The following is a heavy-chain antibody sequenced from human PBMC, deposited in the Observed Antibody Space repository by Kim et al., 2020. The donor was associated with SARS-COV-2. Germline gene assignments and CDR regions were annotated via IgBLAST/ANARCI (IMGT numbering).Heavy chain of an antibody. D-gene: IGHD6-13*01. CDR3: ARVPVGSSSWYYFDY. V-gene: IGHV3-11*05. Sequence: DPLKGRFTISRDNAKNSLYLQMNSLRAEDTAVYYCARVPVGSSSWYYFDYWGQGTLVTVSS. J-gene: IGHJ4*02.